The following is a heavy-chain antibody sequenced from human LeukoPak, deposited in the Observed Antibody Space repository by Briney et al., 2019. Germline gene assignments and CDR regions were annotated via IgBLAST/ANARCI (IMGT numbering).Heavy chain of an antibody. D-gene: IGHD1-26*01. CDR2: IYTSGST. CDR3: ASGRRPIGYYMDV. J-gene: IGHJ6*03. Sequence: PSETLSLTCTVSGGSISSGSYYRSWIRQPAGKGLEWIGRIYTSGSTNYNPSLKSRVTISVDTSKNQFSLKLSSVTAADTAVYYCASGRRPIGYYMDVWGKGTTVTVSS. V-gene: IGHV4-61*02. CDR1: GGSISSGSYY.